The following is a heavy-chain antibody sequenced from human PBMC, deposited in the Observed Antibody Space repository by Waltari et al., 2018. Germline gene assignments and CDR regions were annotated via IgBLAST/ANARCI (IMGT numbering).Heavy chain of an antibody. CDR2: ISSSGSTI. CDR1: GFTFSSYE. J-gene: IGHJ4*02. V-gene: IGHV3-48*03. D-gene: IGHD5-12*01. Sequence: EVQLVESGGGLVQPGGSLRLSCAASGFTFSSYEMNWVRQAPGKGLEWVSYISSSGSTIYYADSVKGRFTISRDNAKNSLYLQMNSLRAEDTAVYYCASRRDGYNPDYWGQGTLVTVSS. CDR3: ASRRDGYNPDY.